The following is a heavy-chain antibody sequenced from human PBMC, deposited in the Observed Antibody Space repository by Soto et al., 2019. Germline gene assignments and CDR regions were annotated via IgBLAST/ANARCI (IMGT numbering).Heavy chain of an antibody. CDR3: ARVAYSSGGDSNSYYGMDG. D-gene: IGHD6-19*01. Sequence: ASVKVSCPASGYTFTSYGISWVRQAPGQGLEWMGWISAYNGNTNYAQKLQGRVTMTTDTSTSTAYMELRSLRSDDTAVYYCARVAYSSGGDSNSYYGMDGWGQGPTVTVS. CDR2: ISAYNGNT. V-gene: IGHV1-18*04. J-gene: IGHJ6*02. CDR1: GYTFTSYG.